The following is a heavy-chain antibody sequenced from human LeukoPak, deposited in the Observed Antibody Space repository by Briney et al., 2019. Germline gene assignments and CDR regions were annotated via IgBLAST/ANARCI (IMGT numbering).Heavy chain of an antibody. Sequence: PGRSLRLSCAASGFTFSNYAIHWVRQALGKGLEWVAVISYDGSNKYYADSVKGRFTVSRDNSKNTLYLQMSSLRAEDTAVYYCVKTLISVAGTGAFDIWGQGTMVTVSS. CDR3: VKTLISVAGTGAFDI. CDR1: GFTFSNYA. V-gene: IGHV3-30-3*02. J-gene: IGHJ3*02. D-gene: IGHD6-19*01. CDR2: ISYDGSNK.